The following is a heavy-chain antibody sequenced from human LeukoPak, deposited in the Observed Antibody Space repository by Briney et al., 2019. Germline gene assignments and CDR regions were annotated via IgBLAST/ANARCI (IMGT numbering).Heavy chain of an antibody. Sequence: PGGSLRLSCAASGFTFSSYSMNWVRQAPGKGLEWVSSISSSNNYIYHADSVKGRFTISRDNAKNSLYLQMNSLSAEDTAVYYCARNPTPRYCSGGSCYTHYGMDVWGQGTTVTVSS. V-gene: IGHV3-21*01. CDR3: ARNPTPRYCSGGSCYTHYGMDV. CDR2: ISSSNNYI. J-gene: IGHJ6*02. CDR1: GFTFSSYS. D-gene: IGHD2-15*01.